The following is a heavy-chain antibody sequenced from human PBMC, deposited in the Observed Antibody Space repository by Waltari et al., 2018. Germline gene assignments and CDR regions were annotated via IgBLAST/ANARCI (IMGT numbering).Heavy chain of an antibody. D-gene: IGHD6-25*01. CDR2: INHSGST. CDR1: GGSFSGYS. V-gene: IGHV4-34*01. Sequence: QVQLQQWGAGLLKPSETLSLTCAVSGGSFSGYSLSWIRQPPGKGLEWIGEINHSGSTNYNPSLKSRVTISVDTSKNQFSLKLSSVTAADTAVYYCAEGIAAGFDPWGQGTLVTVSS. J-gene: IGHJ5*02. CDR3: AEGIAAGFDP.